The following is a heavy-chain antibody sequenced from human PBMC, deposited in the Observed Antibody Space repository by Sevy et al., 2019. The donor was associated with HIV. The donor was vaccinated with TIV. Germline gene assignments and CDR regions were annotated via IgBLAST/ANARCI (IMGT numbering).Heavy chain of an antibody. CDR2: ISGSGGST. Sequence: GGSLRLSCAASGFTFSSYAMSWVRQAPGKGLEWVSAISGSGGSTYYADSVKGRFTISRDNSKNTLYLQMNSLRAEDTALNYLAKDPLKAGYGSGSGLAAFDIWGQGTMVTVSS. D-gene: IGHD3-10*01. V-gene: IGHV3-23*01. J-gene: IGHJ3*02. CDR1: GFTFSSYA. CDR3: AKDPLKAGYGSGSGLAAFDI.